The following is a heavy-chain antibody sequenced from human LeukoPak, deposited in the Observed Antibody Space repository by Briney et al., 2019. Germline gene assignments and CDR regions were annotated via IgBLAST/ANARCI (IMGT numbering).Heavy chain of an antibody. CDR1: GFTFSSYS. J-gene: IGHJ4*02. CDR2: ISSSSYI. CDR3: ARARKLTTVTTFSYFDY. V-gene: IGHV3-21*01. Sequence: GGSLRLSCAASGFTFSSYSMNWVRQAPGKGLEWVSSISSSSYIYYADSVKGRFTISRDNAKTSLYLQMNSLRAEDTAVYYCARARKLTTVTTFSYFDYWGQGTLVTVSS. D-gene: IGHD4-11*01.